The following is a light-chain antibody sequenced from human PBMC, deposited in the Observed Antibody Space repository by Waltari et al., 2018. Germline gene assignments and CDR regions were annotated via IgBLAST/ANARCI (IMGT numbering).Light chain of an antibody. CDR1: SSNIGSSG. J-gene: IGLJ3*02. Sequence: QSVLNQPPSASGTPGQRVSISCSGGSSNIGSSGVNWYQQSPGSAPKLLIYNSNKRPSGVPARFSASKSGTSASLAIGGLRSEDEADFYCGSWDTNLNGWVFGGGTKVTVL. CDR3: GSWDTNLNGWV. CDR2: NSN. V-gene: IGLV1-44*01.